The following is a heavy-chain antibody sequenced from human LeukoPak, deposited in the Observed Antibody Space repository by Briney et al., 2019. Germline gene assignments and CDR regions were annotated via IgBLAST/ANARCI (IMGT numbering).Heavy chain of an antibody. CDR3: ARGLMTPNTYCDL. CDR2: LWYDGINH. J-gene: IGHJ4*02. V-gene: IGHV3-33*01. Sequence: GGSLRLSCAPFGFTFRNYGMHWVRQAPGKGLEWVSGLWYDGINHAFADSVKGRITISRDNSENMLYLQMNRLRDQDTAVYYCARGLMTPNTYCDLWGQGTLVSVSS. CDR1: GFTFRNYG. D-gene: IGHD2-8*01.